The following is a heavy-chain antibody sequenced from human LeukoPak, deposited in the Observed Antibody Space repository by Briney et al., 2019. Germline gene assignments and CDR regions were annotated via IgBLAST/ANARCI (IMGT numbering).Heavy chain of an antibody. V-gene: IGHV3-30*18. CDR3: AKSRYYSNYPFDY. CDR1: GFTFSSYG. Sequence: GRSLRLPCAASGFTFSSYGMHWVRQAPGKGLEWVAVISYDGSNKYYVDSVKGRVTISRDNSKNTLYLQMNSLRAEDTAVYYCAKSRYYSNYPFDYWGQGTLVTVSS. D-gene: IGHD4-11*01. CDR2: ISYDGSNK. J-gene: IGHJ4*02.